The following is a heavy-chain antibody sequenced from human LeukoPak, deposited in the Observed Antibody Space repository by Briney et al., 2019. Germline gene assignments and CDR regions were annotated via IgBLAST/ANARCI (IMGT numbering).Heavy chain of an antibody. V-gene: IGHV1-46*01. CDR1: GYSFTTYY. CDR2: INPSGGST. D-gene: IGHD2-2*01. CDR3: AREIVVVPSAMGFDR. Sequence: ASVKVSCKASGYSFTTYYIHWVRQAPGQGLEWMGVINPSGGSTSFAQKFQARLTMTRDTSTSTVYMELSGLSSEDTAVYYCAREIVVVPSAMGFDRWGQGTLVTVSS. J-gene: IGHJ5*02.